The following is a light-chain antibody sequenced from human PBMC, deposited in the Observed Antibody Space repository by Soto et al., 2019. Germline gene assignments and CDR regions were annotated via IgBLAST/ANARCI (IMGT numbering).Light chain of an antibody. CDR3: SSYTSSILYV. Sequence: QSVLTQPASVSGSPGQSITISCTGTSSDVGGYNYVSWYQQHPGKAPKLMIYDVSNRPSGVSNRFSGSKSGNTASLTISGLQAEDEADYYCSSYTSSILYVFVTGTKVTVL. CDR1: SSDVGGYNY. J-gene: IGLJ1*01. V-gene: IGLV2-14*01. CDR2: DVS.